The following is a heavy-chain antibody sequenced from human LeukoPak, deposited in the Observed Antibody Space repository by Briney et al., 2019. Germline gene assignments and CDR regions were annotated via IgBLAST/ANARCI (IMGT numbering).Heavy chain of an antibody. CDR2: ISKDGSNK. D-gene: IGHD2-15*01. CDR3: ARVARHHGWTDY. V-gene: IGHV3-30*03. Sequence: SLRLSCAASGVTLSGYGMTTVRQAPGKGLEWVADISKDGSNKYYADSVKGRFTISRENSKNTLYLQMNSLRAEDTAVYYCARVARHHGWTDYWGQGTLVTVSS. CDR1: GVTLSGYG. J-gene: IGHJ4*02.